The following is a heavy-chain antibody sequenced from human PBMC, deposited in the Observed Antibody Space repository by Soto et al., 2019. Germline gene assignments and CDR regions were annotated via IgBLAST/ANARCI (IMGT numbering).Heavy chain of an antibody. J-gene: IGHJ6*02. Sequence: QVQLVQSGAEVKKPGASVKVSCKASGYTFTNYDINWVRQAPGQGLEWMGWMNPKSGNTGYSQKFQGRVTMTMNTSXXTAYMELSSLRSEDTAVYYCARTYSGSYYYYGLDVWGQGTTVTVSS. CDR1: GYTFTNYD. D-gene: IGHD1-26*01. CDR2: MNPKSGNT. CDR3: ARTYSGSYYYYGLDV. V-gene: IGHV1-8*01.